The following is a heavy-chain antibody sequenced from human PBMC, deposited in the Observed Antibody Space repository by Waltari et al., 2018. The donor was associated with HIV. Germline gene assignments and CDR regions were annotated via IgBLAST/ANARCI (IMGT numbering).Heavy chain of an antibody. D-gene: IGHD3-22*01. Sequence: QVYLVQSGPEVKRPGASVTISCKAYGYTFINFDVNWVRQAPGKGPEWLGWMNPNSGNTASPYIFEERVTMTTDVSTATAYMEMSGLTPEDTAIYYCARNSSAKGNRYFYYGLDVWGQGTPVTV. J-gene: IGHJ6*02. CDR1: GYTFINFD. CDR3: ARNSSAKGNRYFYYGLDV. CDR2: MNPNSGNT. V-gene: IGHV1-8*02.